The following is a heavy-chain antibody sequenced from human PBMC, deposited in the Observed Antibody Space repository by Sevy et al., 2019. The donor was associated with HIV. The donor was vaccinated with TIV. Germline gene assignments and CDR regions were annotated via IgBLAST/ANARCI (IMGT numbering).Heavy chain of an antibody. CDR1: GFTFSSYA. CDR2: ISYDGSNK. Sequence: GGSLRLSCAASGFTFSSYAMHWVRQAPGKGLEWVAVISYDGSNKYYADSVKGRFTISRDNSKNTLYLQMNSLRAEDTAVYYCAIDWYSSGWYPFYYYYGMDVWGQGTTVTVSS. D-gene: IGHD6-19*01. J-gene: IGHJ6*02. V-gene: IGHV3-30-3*01. CDR3: AIDWYSSGWYPFYYYYGMDV.